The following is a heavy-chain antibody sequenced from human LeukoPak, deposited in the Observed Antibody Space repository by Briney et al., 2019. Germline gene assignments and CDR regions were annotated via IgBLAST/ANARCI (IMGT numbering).Heavy chain of an antibody. V-gene: IGHV1-18*01. D-gene: IGHD3-9*01. CDR1: GYTFTSYG. J-gene: IGHJ4*02. CDR3: ARYYDIVTGYYRLDY. Sequence: ASVKVSCKASGYTFTSYGISWVRQAPGQGLEWVGWISAYNGSTNYSKKLQGRVTMTTDTSTSTAYMELRSLRSDDTAVYYCARYYDIVTGYYRLDYWGQGTRVTVSA. CDR2: ISAYNGST.